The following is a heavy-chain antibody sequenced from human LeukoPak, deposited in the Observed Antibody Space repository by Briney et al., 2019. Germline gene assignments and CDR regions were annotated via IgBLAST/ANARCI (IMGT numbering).Heavy chain of an antibody. CDR2: INHSGST. V-gene: IGHV4-34*01. D-gene: IGHD3-16*01. CDR1: GGSFSGYY. CDR3: ARGRGDY. Sequence: SETLSLTCAVYGGSFSGYYWSWIRQPPGKGLEWIGEINHSGSTNYNPSLKSRVTISVDTSKNQFSLKLSSVTAAVTAVYYCARGRGDYWGQGTLVTVSS. J-gene: IGHJ4*02.